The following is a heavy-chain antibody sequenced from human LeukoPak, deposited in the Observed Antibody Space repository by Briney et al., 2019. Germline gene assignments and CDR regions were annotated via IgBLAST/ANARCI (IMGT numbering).Heavy chain of an antibody. D-gene: IGHD1-26*01. CDR3: ARKSGSSDAFDI. Sequence: PGGSLRLSCVGSRFTFRNYAMHWVRQSPGRGLEWLAVISYDGDTKYYADSVKGRFTISRDASKNTLYLQMNSLRAEDTAVYYCARKSGSSDAFDIWGQGTMVTVSS. CDR2: ISYDGDTK. V-gene: IGHV3-30-3*01. J-gene: IGHJ3*02. CDR1: RFTFRNYA.